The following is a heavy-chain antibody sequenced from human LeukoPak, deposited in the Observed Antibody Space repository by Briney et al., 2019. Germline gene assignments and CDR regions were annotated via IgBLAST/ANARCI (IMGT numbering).Heavy chain of an antibody. CDR1: GYSISSGYY. Sequence: PSETLSLTCAVSGYSISSGYYWGWIRQPPGRGLEWIGSIYHSGSTYYNPSLKSRVTISVDTSKNQFSLKLSSVTAADTAVYYCARRAVYLGDAFDIWGQGTMVTVSS. D-gene: IGHD2/OR15-2a*01. V-gene: IGHV4-38-2*01. CDR2: IYHSGST. CDR3: ARRAVYLGDAFDI. J-gene: IGHJ3*02.